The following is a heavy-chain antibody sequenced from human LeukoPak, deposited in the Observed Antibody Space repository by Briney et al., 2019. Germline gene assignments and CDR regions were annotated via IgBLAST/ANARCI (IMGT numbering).Heavy chain of an antibody. CDR2: IKQDGRET. Sequence: PGGSLRPSYSASGYTFSNQWMSSVRHDPGNGLEYQANIKQDGRETYYVGSVKGRFTISRDNAKNSLYLQMNSLRVEDTAVYYCARDQGILFFDSWGQGTLVTVSS. V-gene: IGHV3-7*01. CDR1: GYTFSNQW. CDR3: ARDQGILFFDS. D-gene: IGHD2-21*01. J-gene: IGHJ4*02.